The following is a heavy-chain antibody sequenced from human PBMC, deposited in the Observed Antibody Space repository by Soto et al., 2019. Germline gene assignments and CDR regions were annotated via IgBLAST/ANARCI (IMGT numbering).Heavy chain of an antibody. Sequence: EVQLVESGGGLVKPGASLRLSCAGSGFTFSTAWMSWVRQAPGKGLEWVGRIKSKTDGGTTDCAAPVKGRFSISRDDSKDTLYLQMDSLKVEDTAVYYCTEGTRFWGQGTLVTVSS. CDR3: TEGTRF. CDR2: IKSKTDGGTT. V-gene: IGHV3-15*01. J-gene: IGHJ4*02. CDR1: GFTFSTAW. D-gene: IGHD4-17*01.